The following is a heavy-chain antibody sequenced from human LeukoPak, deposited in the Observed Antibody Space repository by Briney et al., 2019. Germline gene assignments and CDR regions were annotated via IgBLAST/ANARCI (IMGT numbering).Heavy chain of an antibody. V-gene: IGHV1-2*06. Sequence: ASVKVSCKASGYTFTSYDINWVRQAPGQGLEWMGRINPNSGGTNYAQKFQGRVTMTRDTSISTAYMELSRLRSDDTAVYYCARDGGIAARPGYFQHWGQGTLVTVSS. D-gene: IGHD6-6*01. J-gene: IGHJ1*01. CDR3: ARDGGIAARPGYFQH. CDR1: GYTFTSYD. CDR2: INPNSGGT.